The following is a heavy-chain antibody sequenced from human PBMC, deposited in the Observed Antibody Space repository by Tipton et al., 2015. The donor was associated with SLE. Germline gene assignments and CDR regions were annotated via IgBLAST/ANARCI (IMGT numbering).Heavy chain of an antibody. CDR2: IHTSGSA. CDR3: ATTIVGATEGAFDI. J-gene: IGHJ3*02. D-gene: IGHD1-26*01. Sequence: TLSLTCTVSGGSISSGSYYWTWIRQPAGKGLEWIGRIHTSGSANYNPSLESRVTISVDTSKNQFSLKLNSVTAADTAVYYCATTIVGATEGAFDIWGQETMVTVSS. CDR1: GGSISSGSYY. V-gene: IGHV4-61*02.